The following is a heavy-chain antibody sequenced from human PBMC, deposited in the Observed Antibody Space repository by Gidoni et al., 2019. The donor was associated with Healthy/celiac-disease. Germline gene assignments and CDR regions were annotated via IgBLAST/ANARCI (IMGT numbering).Heavy chain of an antibody. D-gene: IGHD2-21*02. Sequence: QLQLQESGPGLVKPSETLSLTCRVSGGSLSSSSCSGGWIRPPPGKGLEWIGSIYYSGSTYYNPSLKSRVTISVDTSKNQFSLKLSYVTAADTAVYYCARPLYGGNSVALGYFDLWGRGTLVTVSS. V-gene: IGHV4-39*01. CDR3: ARPLYGGNSVALGYFDL. CDR1: GGSLSSSSCS. J-gene: IGHJ2*01. CDR2: IYYSGST.